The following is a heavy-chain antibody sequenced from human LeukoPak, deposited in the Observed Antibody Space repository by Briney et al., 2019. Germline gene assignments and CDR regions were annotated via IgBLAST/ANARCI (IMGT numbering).Heavy chain of an antibody. J-gene: IGHJ5*02. D-gene: IGHD4-17*01. CDR3: AKITVTTQSGRWFDP. CDR1: GFTFSSYA. CDR2: IGGSGGST. V-gene: IGHV3-23*01. Sequence: GGSLRLSCAASGFTFSSYAMSWVRQAPGKGLGWVSAIGGSGGSTYYADSVKGRFTISRDNSKNTLYLQMNSLRAEDTAVYYCAKITVTTQSGRWFDPWGQGTLVTVSS.